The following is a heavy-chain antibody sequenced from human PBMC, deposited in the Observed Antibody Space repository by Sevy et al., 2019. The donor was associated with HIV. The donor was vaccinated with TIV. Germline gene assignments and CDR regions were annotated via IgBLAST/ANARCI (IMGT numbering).Heavy chain of an antibody. Sequence: GSLGLLWTGSGFPLGGFSMSWVPQASGEGLEGGGFLKHKAYGGKLDYAASVKGRFSISRDDSKSIAHLQMNDLKTEDTAIYYCTRWKGAQSIFDYWGQGALVTVSS. J-gene: IGHJ4*02. CDR3: TRWKGAQSIFDY. D-gene: IGHD1-1*01. CDR2: LKHKAYGGKL. V-gene: IGHV3-49*04. CDR1: GFPLGGFS.